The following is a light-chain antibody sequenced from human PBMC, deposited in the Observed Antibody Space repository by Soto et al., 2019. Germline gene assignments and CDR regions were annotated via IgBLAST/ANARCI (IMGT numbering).Light chain of an antibody. CDR3: QQYGSAPLT. CDR1: RGISSN. CDR2: DAS. J-gene: IGKJ4*01. V-gene: IGKV3-20*01. Sequence: IVMTQSPATLSVSPGERATLSCRASRGISSNLAWYQQKPGQAPRLLIYDASSRATGIPDRFSGTGSGTDFTLTISRLEPEDFALYYCQQYGSAPLTFGGGTKVDIK.